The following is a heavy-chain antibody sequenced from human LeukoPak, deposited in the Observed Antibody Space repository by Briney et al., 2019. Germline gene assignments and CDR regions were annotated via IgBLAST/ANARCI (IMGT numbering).Heavy chain of an antibody. CDR1: GYTFTSYG. J-gene: IGHJ5*02. CDR2: ISAYNGNT. D-gene: IGHD5-24*01. V-gene: IGHV1-18*01. Sequence: ASVKVSCKASGYTFTSYGISWVRQAPGQGLEWMGWISAYNGNTNYAQKFQGRVTITADKSTSTAYMELSSLRSEDTAVYYCARVPLGLERDGHTNWFDPWGQGTLVTVSS. CDR3: ARVPLGLERDGHTNWFDP.